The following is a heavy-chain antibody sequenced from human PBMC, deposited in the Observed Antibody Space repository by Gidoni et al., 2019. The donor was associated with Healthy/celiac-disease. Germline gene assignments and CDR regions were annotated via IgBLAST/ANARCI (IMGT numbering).Heavy chain of an antibody. V-gene: IGHV3-15*01. Sequence: EVQLVESGGGLVKPGGSLRLSCAASGFTFSNAWMSWVRQAPGKGLEWVGRIKSKTDGGTTDYAAPVKGRFTISRDDSKNTLYLQMNSLKTEDTAVYYCTTSTAILYCSGGSCPLSAEYFQHWGQGTLVTVSS. J-gene: IGHJ1*01. CDR1: GFTFSNAW. D-gene: IGHD2-15*01. CDR3: TTSTAILYCSGGSCPLSAEYFQH. CDR2: IKSKTDGGTT.